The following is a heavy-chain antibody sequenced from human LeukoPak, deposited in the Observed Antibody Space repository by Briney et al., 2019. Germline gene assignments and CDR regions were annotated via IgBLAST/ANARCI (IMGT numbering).Heavy chain of an antibody. CDR3: ASQHPHQTTVTTPDRYYYYGMDV. V-gene: IGHV3-66*04. J-gene: IGHJ6*02. CDR1: GFTVSSNY. Sequence: AGGSLRLSCAASGFTVSSNYMSWVRQAPGKGLEWVSVIYSGGSTYYADSVKGRFTISRDSSKNTLYLQMNSLRAEDTAVYYCASQHPHQTTVTTPDRYYYYGMDVWGQGTTVTVSS. CDR2: IYSGGST. D-gene: IGHD4-17*01.